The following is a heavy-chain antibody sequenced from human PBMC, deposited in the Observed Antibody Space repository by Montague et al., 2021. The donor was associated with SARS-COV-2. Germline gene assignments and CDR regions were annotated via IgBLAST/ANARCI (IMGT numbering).Heavy chain of an antibody. V-gene: IGHV3-20*04. J-gene: IGHJ6*02. D-gene: IGHD1-1*01. CDR1: GFTFGDYG. CDR2: INWNGGST. Sequence: SLRLSCAASGFTFGDYGMSWVRQAPGRGLEWVSGINWNGGSTGCADSVKGRFTISRDNAKNSLYLQMNSLRAEDTALYYCARAGWDYYYGMDVWGQGTTVTVSS. CDR3: ARAGWDYYYGMDV.